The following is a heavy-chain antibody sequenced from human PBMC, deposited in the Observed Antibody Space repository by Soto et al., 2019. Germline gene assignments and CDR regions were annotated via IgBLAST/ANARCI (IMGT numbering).Heavy chain of an antibody. Sequence: GVLRLSCAASGFTFSSCAMGWVRQAPGKGLEWVSDIIDSGASTYYADSVQGRFTISRDNSKSTLYLQMNSLRAEDTALYYCAKGRSYYYYYGVDVWGQGTTVTVSS. V-gene: IGHV3-23*01. CDR2: IIDSGAST. J-gene: IGHJ6*02. CDR1: GFTFSSCA. CDR3: AKGRSYYYYYGVDV.